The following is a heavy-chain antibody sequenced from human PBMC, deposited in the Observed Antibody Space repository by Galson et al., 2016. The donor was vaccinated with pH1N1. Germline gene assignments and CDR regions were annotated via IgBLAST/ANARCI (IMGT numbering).Heavy chain of an antibody. V-gene: IGHV5-51*01. CDR2: TYAGDSDP. D-gene: IGHD3-16*01. Sequence: QSGAEVKQPGESLKTSCKGSGSSFTTSWIGWVRQMPGKGLEWMGITYAGDSDPRYRPSFPGQVTISVDKSINTAYLQWSTLEASDTAIYYFPICHGSETASFWVDYWGQGTLVTVSS. J-gene: IGHJ4*02. CDR1: GSSFTTSW. CDR3: PICHGSETASFWVDY.